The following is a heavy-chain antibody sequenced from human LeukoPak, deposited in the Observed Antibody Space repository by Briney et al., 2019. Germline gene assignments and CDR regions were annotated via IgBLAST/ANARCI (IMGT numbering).Heavy chain of an antibody. Sequence: PSETLSLTCAVSGYSISSGYYWGWIRQPPGKGLEWIGSIYHSGSTYYNPSLKSRVTISVDTSKNQFSLKLSSVTAADTAVYYCARHVEEGWDAFDIWGQGTMDTVSS. CDR3: ARHVEEGWDAFDI. CDR2: IYHSGST. V-gene: IGHV4-38-2*01. J-gene: IGHJ3*02. CDR1: GYSISSGYY.